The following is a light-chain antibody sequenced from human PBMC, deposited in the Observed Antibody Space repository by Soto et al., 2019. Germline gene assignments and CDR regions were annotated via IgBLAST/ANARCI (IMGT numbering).Light chain of an antibody. CDR3: QQRSNWPPWT. CDR1: QSVSSK. V-gene: IGKV3-11*01. Sequence: TQSPSTLSPGGRATLSCRASQSVSSKLAWYQQKPGQAPRLLIYDASNRATGIPARFSGSGSGTDFTLTISSLEPEDFAVYYCQQRSNWPPWTFGQGTKVDIK. CDR2: DAS. J-gene: IGKJ1*01.